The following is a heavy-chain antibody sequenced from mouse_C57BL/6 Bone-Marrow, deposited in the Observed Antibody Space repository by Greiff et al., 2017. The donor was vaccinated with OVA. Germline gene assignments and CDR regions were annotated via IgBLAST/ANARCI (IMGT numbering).Heavy chain of an antibody. D-gene: IGHD1-1*01. V-gene: IGHV1-15*01. J-gene: IGHJ3*01. CDR2: IDPETGGT. CDR3: TRDYYGSSLWFAD. Sequence: QVQLQQSGAELVRPGASVTLSCKASGYTFTDYEMHWVKQTPVHGLEWIGAIDPETGGTAYNQKFKGKALLTADKSSSTAYMELRSLTFEDSAVYYCTRDYYGSSLWFADWGQGTLVTVSA. CDR1: GYTFTDYE.